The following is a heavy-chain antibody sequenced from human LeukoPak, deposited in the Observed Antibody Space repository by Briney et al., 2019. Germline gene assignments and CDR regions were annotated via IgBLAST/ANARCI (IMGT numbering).Heavy chain of an antibody. V-gene: IGHV3-66*01. J-gene: IGHJ4*02. CDR2: IYSGGST. CDR3: ARGHYYDSSGYQVH. D-gene: IGHD3-22*01. CDR1: GFTVSNHY. Sequence: GGSLRLSCAASGFTVSNHYMTWVRQAPGKGLDWVSLIYSGGSTYYADSVKGRFTISRDISKNMLYLQMKSLRAEDTAVYYCARGHYYDSSGYQVHWGQGTLVTVSS.